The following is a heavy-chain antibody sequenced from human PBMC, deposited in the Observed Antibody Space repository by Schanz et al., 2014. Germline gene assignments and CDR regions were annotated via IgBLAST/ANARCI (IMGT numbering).Heavy chain of an antibody. CDR2: IGSSSSRI. V-gene: IGHV3-48*04. D-gene: IGHD3-10*01. Sequence: EVQLLESGGGLVQPGGSLRLSCASSGFTFSDYWMSWVRQAPGRGLEWISYIGSSSSRIDHADSVKGRFTISRDNAKNTLYLQMNSLRAEDTAVYYCARPALWFGDNCFDPWGQGTLVTVSS. CDR1: GFTFSDYW. J-gene: IGHJ5*02. CDR3: ARPALWFGDNCFDP.